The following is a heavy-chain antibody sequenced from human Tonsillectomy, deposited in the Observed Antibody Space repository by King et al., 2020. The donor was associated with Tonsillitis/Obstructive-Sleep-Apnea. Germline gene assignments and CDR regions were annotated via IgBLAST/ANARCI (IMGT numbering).Heavy chain of an antibody. V-gene: IGHV3-30*04. CDR3: VVGADAFDI. CDR1: GFTFSDYP. J-gene: IGHJ3*02. Sequence: QVQLVESGGGVVQPGRSLRLSCAASGFTFSDYPMHWVRQAPGKGLEWVAVTSFDGRNRYYAHSVKGRFTISRDNSKSTLNLEMSSLRTEDTAVYYCVVGADAFDIWGQGTTVTVSS. CDR2: TSFDGRNR. D-gene: IGHD3-10*01.